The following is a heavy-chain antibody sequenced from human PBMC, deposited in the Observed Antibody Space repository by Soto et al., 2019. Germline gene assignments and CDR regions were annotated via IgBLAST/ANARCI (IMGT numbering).Heavy chain of an antibody. Sequence: PGGALRLSCAASGFTFTSYGMHWGRQSPGKGLEWVAVISYDGSNKYYADSVKGRFTISRDNSKNTLYLQMNSLRAEDTAVYYCAKISQQEPFDYWGQGTLVTVSS. CDR3: AKISQQEPFDY. D-gene: IGHD6-13*01. V-gene: IGHV3-30*18. J-gene: IGHJ4*02. CDR2: ISYDGSNK. CDR1: GFTFTSYG.